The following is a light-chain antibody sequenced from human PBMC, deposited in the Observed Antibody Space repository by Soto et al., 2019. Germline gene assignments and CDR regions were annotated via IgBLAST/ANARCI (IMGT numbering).Light chain of an antibody. CDR1: QNIDSG. CDR2: EAS. CDR3: QQYKTYSWT. Sequence: GDRVSITCRASQNIDSGLAWYQQKPGKAPVLLIHEASSLEGGVPSRFSGSGSGTDFTLSISSLQPDDFATYYCQQYKTYSWTFGQGTRLEI. V-gene: IGKV1-5*03. J-gene: IGKJ1*01.